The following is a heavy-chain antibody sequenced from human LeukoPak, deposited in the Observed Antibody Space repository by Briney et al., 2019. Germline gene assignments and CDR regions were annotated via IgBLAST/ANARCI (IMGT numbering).Heavy chain of an antibody. CDR1: GGSISRYY. J-gene: IGHJ3*02. V-gene: IGHV4-59*01. CDR3: ARRIAAAGTGAFDI. CDR2: IYYSGST. D-gene: IGHD6-13*01. Sequence: PSETLSLTCTVSGGSISRYYWSWIRQPPGKGLEWIGYIYYSGSTNYNPSLKSRVTISVDTSKNQFSLKLSSVTAADTAVYYCARRIAAAGTGAFDIWGQGTMVTVSS.